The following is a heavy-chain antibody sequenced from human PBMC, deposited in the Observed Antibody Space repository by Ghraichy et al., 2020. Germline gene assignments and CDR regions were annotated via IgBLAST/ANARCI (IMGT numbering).Heavy chain of an antibody. CDR3: AKDTEIAVAGTWDY. J-gene: IGHJ4*02. V-gene: IGHV3-9*01. D-gene: IGHD6-19*01. CDR1: GFTFDDYA. CDR2: ISWNSGSI. Sequence: GGSLRLSCAASGFTFDDYAMHWVRQAPGKGLEWVSGISWNSGSIGYADSVKGRFTISRDNAKNSLYLQMNSLRAEDTALYYCAKDTEIAVAGTWDYWGQGALVTVSS.